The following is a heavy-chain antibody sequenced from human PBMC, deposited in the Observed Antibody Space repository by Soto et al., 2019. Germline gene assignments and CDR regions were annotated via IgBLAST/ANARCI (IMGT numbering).Heavy chain of an antibody. CDR3: VREDVRYCLDY. D-gene: IGHD2-21*02. J-gene: IGHJ4*02. CDR2: VRKKANGYTT. CDR1: GFTFSDHY. V-gene: IGHV3-72*01. Sequence: EVQLVESGGGLVQPGGSLRLSCAASGFTFSDHYMDWVRQAPGKGLEWVGRVRKKANGYTTEYAASVKGRFTISRDDSKNSLYVQINSLKTDDPVVYFCVREDVRYCLDYWGRGTLVTVSS.